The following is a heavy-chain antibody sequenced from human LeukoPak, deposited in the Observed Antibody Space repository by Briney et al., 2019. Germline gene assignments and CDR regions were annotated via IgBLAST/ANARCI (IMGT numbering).Heavy chain of an antibody. CDR1: GLIVSSNY. J-gene: IGHJ3*02. Sequence: GGSLRLSCAASGLIVSSNYMTWVRQSPGKGLEWVSVIYSGGSIYYADSVKGRFTISRDNSRNTLYLQMNSLRAEDTAVYYCARALNGFDIWGPGTLVTVSS. V-gene: IGHV3-53*01. CDR2: IYSGGSI. CDR3: ARALNGFDI.